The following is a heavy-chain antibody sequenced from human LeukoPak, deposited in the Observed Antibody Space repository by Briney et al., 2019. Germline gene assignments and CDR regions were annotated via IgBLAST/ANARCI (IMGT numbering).Heavy chain of an antibody. J-gene: IGHJ4*02. CDR1: GYTFTGYY. CDR3: ARGAEFDY. CDR2: INPNSGGT. V-gene: IGHV1-2*02. Sequence: ASVKVSCKASGYTFTGYYIHWVRQAPGQGLEWMGCINPNSGGTNYAQKFQGRVTMTRDTSISTAYMGLSRLTSDDTAAYYCARGAEFDYWGQGTLVTVSS.